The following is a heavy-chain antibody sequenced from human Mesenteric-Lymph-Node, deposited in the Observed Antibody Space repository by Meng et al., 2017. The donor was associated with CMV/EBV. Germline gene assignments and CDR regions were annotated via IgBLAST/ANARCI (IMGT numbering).Heavy chain of an antibody. J-gene: IGHJ4*02. V-gene: IGHV3-21*01. CDR3: ARGDYGGSFDY. CDR1: GFAFSTYS. Sequence: GGSLRLSCAASGFAFSTYSMNWVRQPPGKGLEWVSSVTGSLTYIYYADSMKGRFTISRDNSKNSLYLQMNSLRAEDTAVYYCARGDYGGSFDYWGQGTLVTVSS. D-gene: IGHD4-23*01. CDR2: VTGSLTYI.